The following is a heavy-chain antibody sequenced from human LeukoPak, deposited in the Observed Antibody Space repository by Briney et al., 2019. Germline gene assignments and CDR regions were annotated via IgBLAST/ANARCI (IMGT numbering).Heavy chain of an antibody. CDR1: GGSISSSNW. J-gene: IGHJ4*02. D-gene: IGHD6-19*01. V-gene: IGHV4-4*02. CDR3: ARGAVAGKAYYFDY. Sequence: SETLSLTCAVSGGSISSSNWWSWVRQPPGKGLEWIGEIYHSGSTNYNPSLKSRVTISVDKSKNQFSLKLSSVTAADTAVYYCARGAVAGKAYYFDYWGQGTLVTVSS. CDR2: IYHSGST.